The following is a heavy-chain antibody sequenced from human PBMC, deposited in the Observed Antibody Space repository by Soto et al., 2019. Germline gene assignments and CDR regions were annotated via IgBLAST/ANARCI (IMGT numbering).Heavy chain of an antibody. V-gene: IGHV3-15*07. D-gene: IGHD3-10*01. CDR3: TPDTVRDY. CDR1: GFTFSKTW. CDR2: IKSIPDGGTA. J-gene: IGHJ4*02. Sequence: PGGSLRLSCAASGFTFSKTWMNWVRQAPGKGPEWVGRIKSIPDGGTADYAAPLKGRFTISRDDSRDTLFLQMNSLKTEDTAVYYCTPDTVRDYWGQGALVPVYS.